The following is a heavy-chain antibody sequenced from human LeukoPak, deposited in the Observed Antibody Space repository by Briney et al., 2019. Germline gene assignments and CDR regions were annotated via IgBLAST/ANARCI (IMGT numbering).Heavy chain of an antibody. CDR2: INHSGST. V-gene: IGHV4-34*01. CDR3: ARGALKNYYYYGSGSYYDY. CDR1: GGSFSGYY. Sequence: SETLSLTCAVYGGSFSGYYWSWIRQPPGKGLEWIGEINHSGSTNYNPSLTSRVTISVDTSKNQFSLKLSSVTAADTAVYYCARGALKNYYYYGSGSYYDYWGQGTLVTVSS. D-gene: IGHD3-10*01. J-gene: IGHJ4*02.